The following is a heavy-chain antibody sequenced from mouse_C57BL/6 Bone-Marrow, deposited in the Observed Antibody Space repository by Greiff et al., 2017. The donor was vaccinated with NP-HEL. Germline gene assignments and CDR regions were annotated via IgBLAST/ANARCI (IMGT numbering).Heavy chain of an antibody. CDR1: GFTFSDYS. CDR2: INYDGSST. J-gene: IGHJ4*01. V-gene: IGHV5-16*01. Sequence: EVMLVESEGGLVQPGSSMKLSCTASGFTFSDYSMAWVRQVPEKGLEWVANINYDGSSTYYLDSLKSRFIISRDNAKNILYLQMSSLKSEDTATYYCAREGGLRRRTYAMDYWGQGTSVTVPS. CDR3: AREGGLRRRTYAMDY. D-gene: IGHD2-4*01.